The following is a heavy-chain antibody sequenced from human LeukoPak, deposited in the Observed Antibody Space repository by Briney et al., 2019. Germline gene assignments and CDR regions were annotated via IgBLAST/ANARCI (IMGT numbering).Heavy chain of an antibody. J-gene: IGHJ4*02. D-gene: IGHD3-9*01. V-gene: IGHV1-2*02. CDR2: INLNSGGT. CDR1: GYTFTGYY. CDR3: ARKRYFDWSFDY. Sequence: GASVKVSCKASGYTFTGYYMHWVRQAPGQGLEWMGWINLNSGGTNYAQKFQGRVTMTRDTSISTAYMELSRLRSDDTTAYYCARKRYFDWSFDYWGQGTLVTVSS.